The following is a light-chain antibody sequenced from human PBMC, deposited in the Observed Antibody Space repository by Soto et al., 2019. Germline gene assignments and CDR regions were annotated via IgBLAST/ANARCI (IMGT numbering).Light chain of an antibody. V-gene: IGKV1-39*01. J-gene: IGKJ4*02. Sequence: DIQLTQSPSSLSASVGDRVTISCRASQNIYTYVNWYQLKPGKAPKLLIFASLTLESGVPSRFSGSEFGADFSLTISSLQAEDVATYYCQQSYSNILRFGGGTRVEL. CDR2: ASL. CDR3: QQSYSNILR. CDR1: QNIYTY.